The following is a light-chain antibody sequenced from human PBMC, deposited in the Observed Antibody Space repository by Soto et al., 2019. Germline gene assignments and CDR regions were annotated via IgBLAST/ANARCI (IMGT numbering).Light chain of an antibody. CDR2: EAS. J-gene: IGKJ2*01. CDR3: HQYDNWPFT. V-gene: IGKV3-15*01. Sequence: EIVMTQSPATLSVSPGERATLACRASQSIRSSLAWYRHKPGQAPSLLIYEASTRATGIPARFSGSGSGTEFTLTISSLQSEDFGIYYCHQYDNWPFTFGQGTKLEI. CDR1: QSIRSS.